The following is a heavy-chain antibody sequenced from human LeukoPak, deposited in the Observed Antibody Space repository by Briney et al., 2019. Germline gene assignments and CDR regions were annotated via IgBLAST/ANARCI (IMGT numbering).Heavy chain of an antibody. J-gene: IGHJ6*02. CDR1: GFTFNSYW. V-gene: IGHV3-7*01. D-gene: IGHD2-21*01. Sequence: GSLRLSCAASGFTFNSYWMSWVRQAPGKGLEWVANIKQDGSEKYYVDSVKGRFTISRDNAKNSLYLQMNSLRAEDTAVYYCARDRGGSYSNYYYGMDVWGQGTTVTVSS. CDR3: ARDRGGSYSNYYYGMDV. CDR2: IKQDGSEK.